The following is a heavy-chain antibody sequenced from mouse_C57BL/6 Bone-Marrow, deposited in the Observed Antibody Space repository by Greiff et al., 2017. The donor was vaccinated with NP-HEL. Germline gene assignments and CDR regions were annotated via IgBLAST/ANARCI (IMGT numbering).Heavy chain of an antibody. D-gene: IGHD2-3*01. Sequence: QVQLQQPGAELVKPGASVKVSCKASGYTFTSYWMHWVKQRPGQGLEWIGRIHPSDSDTNYNQKFKGKATLTVDKSSSTAYMQLSSLTSEDSAVYYCAINGGYYVFYYFDYWGQGTTLTVSS. CDR2: IHPSDSDT. V-gene: IGHV1-74*01. J-gene: IGHJ2*01. CDR3: AINGGYYVFYYFDY. CDR1: GYTFTSYW.